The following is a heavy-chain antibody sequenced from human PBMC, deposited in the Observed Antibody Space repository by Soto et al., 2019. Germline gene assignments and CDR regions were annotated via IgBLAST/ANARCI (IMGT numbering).Heavy chain of an antibody. J-gene: IGHJ4*02. Sequence: GGSLRLSCEGSGFTFGSYAMSWVRQAPGKGLEWISLISGAGGSTSYADSVKGRFTVTRDNSKSTMYLEMNDLRTEDTAVYYCAGDYYDFWSGFLDYWGQGTLVTVPS. CDR3: AGDYYDFWSGFLDY. CDR1: GFTFGSYA. CDR2: ISGAGGST. V-gene: IGHV3-23*01. D-gene: IGHD3-3*01.